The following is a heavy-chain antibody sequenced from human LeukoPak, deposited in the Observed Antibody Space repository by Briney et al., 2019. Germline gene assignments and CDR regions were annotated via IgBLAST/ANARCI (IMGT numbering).Heavy chain of an antibody. D-gene: IGHD2-2*02. V-gene: IGHV1-69*13. J-gene: IGHJ4*02. CDR2: IIPIFSTA. CDR1: GGTFSSYA. CDR3: ARGKDQLLYDYFDY. Sequence: ASVKVSCKASGGTFSSYAISWVRQAPGQGLEWMGGIIPIFSTANYAQKFQGRVTITADESTSTAYMELSSLRSEDTAVYYCARGKDQLLYDYFDYWGQGTLVTVSS.